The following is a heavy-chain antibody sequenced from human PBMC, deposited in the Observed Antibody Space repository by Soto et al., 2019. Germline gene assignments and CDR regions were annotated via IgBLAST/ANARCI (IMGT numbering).Heavy chain of an antibody. CDR3: ASLGGLYCSSTSCYKDGMDV. CDR1: GYSFTSYW. Sequence: GESLKISCKGSGYSFTSYWISWVRQMPGKGLEWMGRIDPSDSYTNYSPSFQGHVTISADKSISTAYLQWSSLKASDTAMYYCASLGGLYCSSTSCYKDGMDVWGQGTTVTVSS. V-gene: IGHV5-10-1*01. J-gene: IGHJ6*02. CDR2: IDPSDSYT. D-gene: IGHD2-2*01.